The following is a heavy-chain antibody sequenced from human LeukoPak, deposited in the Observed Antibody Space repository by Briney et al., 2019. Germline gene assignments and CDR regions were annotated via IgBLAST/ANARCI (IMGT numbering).Heavy chain of an antibody. V-gene: IGHV4-4*02. Sequence: SGTLSLTCAVSGGSIKSNNWWSWVRQPPGKGLEWIGEIYHSGSTDYNPSLESRVTVSVDKSKNQFSLDLTSVTAADTAVYYCARENYVFDIWGQGTMVTVSS. J-gene: IGHJ3*02. CDR2: IYHSGST. CDR1: GGSIKSNNW. CDR3: ARENYVFDI.